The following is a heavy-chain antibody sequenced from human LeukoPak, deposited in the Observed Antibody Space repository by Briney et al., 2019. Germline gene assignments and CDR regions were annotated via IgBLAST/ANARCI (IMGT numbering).Heavy chain of an antibody. D-gene: IGHD1-26*01. Sequence: GGSLRLSCAASGFTFSSYDVSWVRQAPGKGLEWVSAISGSGDRTHYADSVEGRFTISRDNSKNTLYLQINSLRAEDTAVYYCAKPSSGNYPPTGYWGQGTLVTVSS. CDR2: ISGSGDRT. V-gene: IGHV3-23*01. CDR3: AKPSSGNYPPTGY. J-gene: IGHJ4*02. CDR1: GFTFSSYD.